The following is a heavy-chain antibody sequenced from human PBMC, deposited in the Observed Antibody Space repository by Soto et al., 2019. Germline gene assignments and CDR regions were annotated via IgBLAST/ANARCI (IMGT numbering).Heavy chain of an antibody. CDR2: IFSSGST. J-gene: IGHJ4*02. Sequence: TSETLSLTCTVSGGSINTFYWSWVRQPAGKGPEWIGRIFSSGSTSFNPSLESRVAMSVDTSKNHFPLNLSSVTAADMAVYYCAREGSYSAYNFAHGIQLWSFDFWGQGALVTVSS. CDR3: AREGSYSAYNFAHGIQLWSFDF. CDR1: GGSINTFY. V-gene: IGHV4-4*07. D-gene: IGHD5-12*01.